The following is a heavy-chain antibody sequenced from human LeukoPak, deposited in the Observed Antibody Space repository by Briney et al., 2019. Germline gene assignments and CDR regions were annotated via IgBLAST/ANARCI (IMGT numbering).Heavy chain of an antibody. CDR2: IRSSSET. CDR1: GFIFSQYS. D-gene: IGHD5-12*01. CDR3: ARDAGNSGYGCDL. J-gene: IGHJ5*02. Sequence: SGGSLRLSCAASGFIFSQYSMNWVRQAPGKGLEWASHIRSSSETFYADSVKGRFTISRDNARNSLYLQMNNLRGEDTAIYYCARDAGNSGYGCDLWGQGTLVTVSS. V-gene: IGHV3-48*01.